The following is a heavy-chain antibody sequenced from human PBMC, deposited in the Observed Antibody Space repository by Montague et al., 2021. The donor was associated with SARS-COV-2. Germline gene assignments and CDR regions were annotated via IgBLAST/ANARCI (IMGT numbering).Heavy chain of an antibody. Sequence: SLRLSCAASGFTFSSYAMHWVRQAPGKGLEWVAVISYDGSNKYYAVSVKGRFTISRDNSKNPLYLQMNSLRAEDTAVYYCARDLRSYYYGMDVWGQGTTVTVSS. CDR3: ARDLRSYYYGMDV. CDR1: GFTFSSYA. CDR2: ISYDGSNK. V-gene: IGHV3-30*04. J-gene: IGHJ6*02.